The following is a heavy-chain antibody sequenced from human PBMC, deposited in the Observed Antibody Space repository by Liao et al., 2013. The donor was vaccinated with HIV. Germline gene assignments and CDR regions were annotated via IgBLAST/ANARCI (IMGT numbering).Heavy chain of an antibody. D-gene: IGHD6-13*01. CDR2: MFVSGTT. CDR1: GGSFSGYY. CDR3: ARGGSSYSSSSGVAY. V-gene: IGHV4-59*10. Sequence: QVQLQQWGAGLLKPSETLSLTCAVYGGSFSGYYWSWIRQPVGKGLEWIGLMFVSGTTNYNPSLQSRVTMSVDTSKNQFSLRLTSVTAADTGIYYCARGGSSYSSSSGVAYWGQGNPGSPFPQ. J-gene: IGHJ4*02.